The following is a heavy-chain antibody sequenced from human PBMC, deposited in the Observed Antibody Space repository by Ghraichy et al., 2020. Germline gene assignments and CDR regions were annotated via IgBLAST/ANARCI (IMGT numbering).Heavy chain of an antibody. CDR2: VSGSAGTT. CDR3: ARHSVGALNIFDY. J-gene: IGHJ4*02. V-gene: IGHV3-23*01. D-gene: IGHD3-10*01. Sequence: GGSLRLSCAASEFIFSNHAMSWVRQAPGTGLEWVSAVSGSAGTTYYADSVKGRFTISRDHSKNTLYLQMNSLRAEDTAVYYCARHSVGALNIFDYWGQGTLVTVSS. CDR1: EFIFSNHA.